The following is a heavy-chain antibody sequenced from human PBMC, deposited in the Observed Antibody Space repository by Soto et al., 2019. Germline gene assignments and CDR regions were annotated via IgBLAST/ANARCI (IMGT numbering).Heavy chain of an antibody. CDR1: GYTFTGYY. CDR2: INPSSGGT. Sequence: ASVKVSCKASGYTFTGYYMHWVRQAPGQGLEWMGWINPSSGGTNYAQKFQGRVNMTRDTSISTAYMELSRLRSEDTAVYYCAREGLRGLTGHYGMDVWGQGTRVTVSS. J-gene: IGHJ6*02. D-gene: IGHD2-21*02. CDR3: AREGLRGLTGHYGMDV. V-gene: IGHV1-2*02.